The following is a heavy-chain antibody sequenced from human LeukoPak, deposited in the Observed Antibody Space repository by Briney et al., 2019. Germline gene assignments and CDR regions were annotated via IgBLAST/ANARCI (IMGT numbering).Heavy chain of an antibody. CDR2: IYGGGSP. CDR1: GFTISSNY. CDR3: ARDLNTARFDY. V-gene: IGHV3-66*01. J-gene: IGHJ4*02. D-gene: IGHD5-18*01. Sequence: GGSLRLSCAASGFTISSNYMNWVRQAPGKGLGWVSAIYGGGSPYYADSVKGRFTISRDNSKNTLYLQMNSLRAEDTAAYYCARDLNTARFDYWGQGTLVTVSS.